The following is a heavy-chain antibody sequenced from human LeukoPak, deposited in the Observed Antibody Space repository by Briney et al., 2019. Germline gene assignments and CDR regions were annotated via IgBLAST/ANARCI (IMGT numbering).Heavy chain of an antibody. CDR1: GFTFSSYA. V-gene: IGHV3-23*01. CDR2: ISGSGGTT. CDR3: AKRDF. Sequence: PGGSLRLSCAASGFTFSSYAMNWVRQAPGKGLEWVSSISGSGGTTYYAGSVKGRFTISRDNSKNTLFLQMNSLIADDTAIYYCAKRDFWGQGTLVTVSS. J-gene: IGHJ4*02.